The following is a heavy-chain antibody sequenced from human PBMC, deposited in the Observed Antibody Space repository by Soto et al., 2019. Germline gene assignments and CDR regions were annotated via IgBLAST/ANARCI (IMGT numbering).Heavy chain of an antibody. CDR3: ARGLRLASVDY. CDR1: GYTFTYRY. J-gene: IGHJ4*02. V-gene: IGHV1-8*02. Sequence: ASVKVSCKASGYTFTYRYLHWVRQAPGQALEWMGWMNPNSGNTGYAQKFQGRVTMTRNTSISTAYMELSSLRSEDTAVYYCARGLRLASVDYWGQGTLVTVSS. CDR2: MNPNSGNT. D-gene: IGHD5-12*01.